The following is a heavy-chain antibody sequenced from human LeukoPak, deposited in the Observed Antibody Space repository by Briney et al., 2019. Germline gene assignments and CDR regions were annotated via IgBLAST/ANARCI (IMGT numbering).Heavy chain of an antibody. CDR3: ARSRGDY. CDR1: GFTFSSYW. V-gene: IGHV3-7*01. D-gene: IGHD3-10*01. CDR2: INQDGSEK. Sequence: PGGSLRLSCAASGFTFSSYWMSWVRQAPGKGLEWVANINQDGSEKHYVDSVKGRFTISRDSAKNTLYLQMISLRAEDTAVYYCARSRGDYWGQGTLVTVSS. J-gene: IGHJ4*02.